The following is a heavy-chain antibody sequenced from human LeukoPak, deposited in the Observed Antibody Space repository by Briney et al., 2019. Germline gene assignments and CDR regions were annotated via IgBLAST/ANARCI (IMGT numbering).Heavy chain of an antibody. CDR2: INHSGST. V-gene: IGHV4-34*01. D-gene: IGHD2-2*01. CDR3: ARGPLGYCSSTSCPRDVDY. Sequence: ASETLSLTCAVYGGSFSGYYWSWIRQPPGKGLEWIGEINHSGSTNYNPSLKSRVTISVDTSKNQFSLKLSSVTAAGTAVYYCARGPLGYCSSTSCPRDVDYWGQGTLVTVSS. J-gene: IGHJ4*02. CDR1: GGSFSGYY.